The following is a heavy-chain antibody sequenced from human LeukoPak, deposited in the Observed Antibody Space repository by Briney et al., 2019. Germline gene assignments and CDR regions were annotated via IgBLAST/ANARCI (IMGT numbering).Heavy chain of an antibody. J-gene: IGHJ4*02. CDR1: GFSFGDYA. CDR3: TRDRPLDY. CDR2: IRSKVDGEIT. Sequence: GGSLRLSCTTSGFSFGDYAMSWFRQAPGKGLEWIGFIRSKVDGEITQYAASVRGRFTISRDDSKGITYLQMNSLKTEDTAIYYCTRDRPLDYWGQGTLVTVSS. V-gene: IGHV3-49*03.